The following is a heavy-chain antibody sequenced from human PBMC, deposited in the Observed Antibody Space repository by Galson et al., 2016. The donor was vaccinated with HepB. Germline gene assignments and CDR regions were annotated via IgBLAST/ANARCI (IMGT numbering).Heavy chain of an antibody. CDR3: ARARLYASTNWFDP. Sequence: TLSPTCTVSGGSITSGGYYWTWIRHHPVKGLEWIGYIYHSGSTHYNPSLRSRVTISVDTSKYHFSLKLTSVTAADTAVYYCARARLYASTNWFDPWGQGTLVTVSS. D-gene: IGHD3-22*01. CDR2: IYHSGST. J-gene: IGHJ5*02. V-gene: IGHV4-31*03. CDR1: GGSITSGGYY.